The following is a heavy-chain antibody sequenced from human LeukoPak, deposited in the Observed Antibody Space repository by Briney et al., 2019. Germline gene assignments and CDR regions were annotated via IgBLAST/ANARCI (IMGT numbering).Heavy chain of an antibody. CDR1: GFTFSNYP. CDR3: AKATYYYGSGSQSGIYYFDY. D-gene: IGHD3-10*01. Sequence: HPGGSLRLSCAASGFTFSNYPMSWVRQAPGKGLEWVSAISGSGGNTFYADSVKGRFTISRDNSKSTLYLQMNSLRAEDTAVYYCAKATYYYGSGSQSGIYYFDYWGQGTLVTVSS. CDR2: ISGSGGNT. J-gene: IGHJ4*02. V-gene: IGHV3-23*01.